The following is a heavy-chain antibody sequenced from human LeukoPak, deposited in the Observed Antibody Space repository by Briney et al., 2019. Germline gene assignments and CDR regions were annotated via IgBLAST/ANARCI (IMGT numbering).Heavy chain of an antibody. CDR3: AREAIKDY. J-gene: IGHJ4*02. CDR2: ISSGSGTI. V-gene: IGHV3-48*02. CDR1: GFTFRSHS. Sequence: GWSLRLSCEVSGFTFRSHSMNWVRQAPGKGLEWVSYISSGSGTIYYADSVKGRFTIARDDAKNSLYLQMSSLRDEDTAVYYCAREAIKDYWGQGTLVTVSS.